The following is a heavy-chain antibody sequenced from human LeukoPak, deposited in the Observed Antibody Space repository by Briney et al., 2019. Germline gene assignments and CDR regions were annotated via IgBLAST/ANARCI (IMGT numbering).Heavy chain of an antibody. J-gene: IGHJ6*02. V-gene: IGHV1-8*01. CDR2: MNPNSGNT. D-gene: IGHD2/OR15-2a*01. CDR1: GYTFTSYD. Sequence: ASVTVSCKASGYTFTSYDINWVRQATGQGLEWMGWMNPNSGNTGYAQKFQGRVTMTRNTSISTAYMELSSLRSEDTAVYYCASFLKDYYYYGMDVWGQGTTVTVSS. CDR3: ASFLKDYYYYGMDV.